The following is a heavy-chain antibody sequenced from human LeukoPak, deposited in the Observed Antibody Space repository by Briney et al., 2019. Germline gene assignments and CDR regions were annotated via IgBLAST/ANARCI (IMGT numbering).Heavy chain of an antibody. J-gene: IGHJ4*02. CDR2: IRTKTRNYAA. V-gene: IGHV3-73*01. CDR1: GFTFSDSY. D-gene: IGHD2-8*02. CDR3: TRQNCTGGSCSYVDC. Sequence: GGSLKLSCAASGFTFSDSYMHWVRQASGKGLEWVGLIRTKTRNYAATYAESVKGRFTTSGDDSKNTAYLQMNSLKMEDTAVYYCTRQNCTGGSCSYVDCWGQGTLVTVSS.